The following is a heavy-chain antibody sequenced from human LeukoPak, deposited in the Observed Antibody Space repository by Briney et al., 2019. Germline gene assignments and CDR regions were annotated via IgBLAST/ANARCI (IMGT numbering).Heavy chain of an antibody. Sequence: ASVKVSCKVSGYTLTELSMHWVRQAPGKGLEWMGGFDPEDGEAIYAQKFQGRVTMTEDTSTDTAYMELSSLRSEDTAVYYCATDMKAVAGTAFDYWGQGTLVTVSS. CDR3: ATDMKAVAGTAFDY. CDR2: FDPEDGEA. V-gene: IGHV1-24*01. D-gene: IGHD6-19*01. J-gene: IGHJ4*02. CDR1: GYTLTELS.